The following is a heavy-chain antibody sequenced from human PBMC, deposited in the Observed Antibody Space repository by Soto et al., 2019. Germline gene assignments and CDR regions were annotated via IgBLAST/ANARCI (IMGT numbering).Heavy chain of an antibody. Sequence: GGSLRLSCAASGLTFSSYAMHWVRQAPGKGLDWVAVISYDGSNKYYADSVKGRFTISRDNSKNTLYLQTNSLKSEDTAVYYCPRDWLAYWGQGALVTVSS. CDR2: ISYDGSNK. CDR1: GLTFSSYA. CDR3: PRDWLAY. V-gene: IGHV3-30-3*01. J-gene: IGHJ4*02.